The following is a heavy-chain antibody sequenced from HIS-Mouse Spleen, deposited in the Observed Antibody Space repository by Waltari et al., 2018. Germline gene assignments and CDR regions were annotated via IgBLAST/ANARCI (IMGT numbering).Heavy chain of an antibody. V-gene: IGHV4-39*07. CDR1: GRSSRSSSYY. J-gene: IGHJ2*01. Sequence: QLQLQESGPGLVKPSETLSLTCTVSGRSSRSSSYYWGWFRQPPGKGLEWIGSIYYSGSTYYNPSLKSRVTISVDTSKNQFSLKLSSVTAADTAVYYCAREIPYSSSWYDWYFDLWGRGTLVTVSS. D-gene: IGHD6-13*01. CDR3: AREIPYSSSWYDWYFDL. CDR2: IYYSGST.